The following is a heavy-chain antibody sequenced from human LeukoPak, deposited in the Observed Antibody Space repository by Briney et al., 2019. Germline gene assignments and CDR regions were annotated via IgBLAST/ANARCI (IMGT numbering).Heavy chain of an antibody. V-gene: IGHV1-46*01. CDR1: GYTFTSYY. Sequence: ASVKVSCKASGYTFTSYYMHWVRQAPGQGLGWWGKVTPSGGSTRYAQKFQGRVTMTRDTSTSTVYMELSSLRSEDTAVYYCARVQQLGNYVYHAFDIWGQGTMVTVSS. D-gene: IGHD4-11*01. CDR3: ARVQQLGNYVYHAFDI. J-gene: IGHJ3*02. CDR2: VTPSGGST.